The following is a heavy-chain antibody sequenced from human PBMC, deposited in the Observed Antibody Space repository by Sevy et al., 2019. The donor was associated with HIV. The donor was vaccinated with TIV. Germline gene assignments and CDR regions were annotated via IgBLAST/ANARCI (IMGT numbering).Heavy chain of an antibody. J-gene: IGHJ2*01. Sequence: GGYLRLSCAASGFTVSSNYMSWVRQAPGKGLEWVSVIYSGGSTYYADSVKGRFTISRDNSKNTLYLQMNSLRAEDTAAYYCARLKAVAVVVFRDDWYFDLWGRGTLVRVSS. CDR2: IYSGGST. CDR1: GFTVSSNY. CDR3: ARLKAVAVVVFRDDWYFDL. D-gene: IGHD6-19*01. V-gene: IGHV3-53*01.